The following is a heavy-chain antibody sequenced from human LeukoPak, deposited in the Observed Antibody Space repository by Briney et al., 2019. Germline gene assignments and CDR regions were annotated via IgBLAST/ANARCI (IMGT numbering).Heavy chain of an antibody. CDR1: GGTFSSYA. V-gene: IGHV1-69*13. CDR3: ARDPHDSSGYLDEYFDY. Sequence: GASVKVSCKASGGTFSSYAISWVRQAPGQGLEWMGGIIPIFGTPNYAQKFQGRVTITADESTSTAYMELSSLRSEDTAVYYCARDPHDSSGYLDEYFDYWGQGTLVTVSS. CDR2: IIPIFGTP. J-gene: IGHJ4*02. D-gene: IGHD3-22*01.